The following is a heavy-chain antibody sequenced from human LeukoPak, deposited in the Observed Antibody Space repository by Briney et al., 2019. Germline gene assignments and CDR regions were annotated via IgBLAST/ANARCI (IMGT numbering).Heavy chain of an antibody. CDR3: ARGYCSGGTCYDAFDI. D-gene: IGHD2-15*01. CDR1: GGSISRGDYY. V-gene: IGHV4-30-4*01. J-gene: IGHJ3*02. Sequence: SETLSLTCTVSGGSISRGDYYWGWIRQPPGKGLEWIGHIYYSGSTYYNPSLRGRVIVSIDTSESQFSLKLSSVTAADTAVYYCARGYCSGGTCYDAFDIWGQGTMVTVSS. CDR2: IYYSGST.